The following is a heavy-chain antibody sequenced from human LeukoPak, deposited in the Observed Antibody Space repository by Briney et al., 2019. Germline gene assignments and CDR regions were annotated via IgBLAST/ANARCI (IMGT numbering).Heavy chain of an antibody. D-gene: IGHD5-12*01. CDR3: ARVGYGGWLRSGYFDY. CDR2: INHSGST. Sequence: PSETLSLTCAVYGGSFSGYYWSWIRQPPGKGLEWIGEINHSGSTNYNPSLKSRVTISVDTSKNQFSLKLSSVTAADTAVYYCARVGYGGWLRSGYFDYWGQGTLVTVSS. V-gene: IGHV4-34*01. CDR1: GGSFSGYY. J-gene: IGHJ4*02.